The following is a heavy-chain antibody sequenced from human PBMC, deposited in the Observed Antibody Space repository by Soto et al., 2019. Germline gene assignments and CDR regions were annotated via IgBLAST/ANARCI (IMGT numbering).Heavy chain of an antibody. CDR3: TRDLYYFESRAHYGQNRFAP. V-gene: IGHV1-69*12. J-gene: IGHJ5*02. D-gene: IGHD3-22*01. Sequence: QVQLVQSGAEVKKPGASVKVSCKASGGTFGTYTMSWVRQAPGQGLEWMGGIIPMFVTTTYAENFQGRVQDTGDESTNTAYMELSSLRFEDTAVYYCTRDLYYFESRAHYGQNRFAPWGQGTRVTVSS. CDR2: IIPMFVTT. CDR1: GGTFGTYT.